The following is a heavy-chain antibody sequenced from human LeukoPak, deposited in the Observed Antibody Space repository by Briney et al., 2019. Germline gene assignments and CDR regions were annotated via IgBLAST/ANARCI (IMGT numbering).Heavy chain of an antibody. V-gene: IGHV3-48*03. J-gene: IGHJ4*02. CDR1: GFTFSSYE. CDR3: VRGDRYFFDF. Sequence: PGGSLRLSCAGSGFTFSSYEMNWVRQAPGRGLEWVSYIGNTGRTIYYADSVQGRFTISRDNAKNSLYLQMNSLRAEDTAIYYCVRGDRYFFDFWGQGTLVTVSS. D-gene: IGHD1-14*01. CDR2: IGNTGRTI.